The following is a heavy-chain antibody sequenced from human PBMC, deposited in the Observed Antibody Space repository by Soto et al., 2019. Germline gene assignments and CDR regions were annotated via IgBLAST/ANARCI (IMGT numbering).Heavy chain of an antibody. CDR2: IIPIFGTA. J-gene: IGHJ4*02. V-gene: IGHV1-69*13. D-gene: IGHD6-13*01. CDR3: ARDSGQQLVLHY. CDR1: GGTFSSYA. Sequence: VKVSCKASGGTFSSYAISWVRQAPGQGLEWMGGIIPIFGTANYAQKFQGRVTITADESTSTAYMELSSLRSEDTAVYYCARDSGQQLVLHYWGQGTLVTVSS.